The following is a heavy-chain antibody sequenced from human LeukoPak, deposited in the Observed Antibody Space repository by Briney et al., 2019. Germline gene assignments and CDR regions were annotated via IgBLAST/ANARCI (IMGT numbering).Heavy chain of an antibody. V-gene: IGHV5-51*01. Sequence: GESLKISCKGSGYTFTNYWIGWVRQMPGKGLEWMGIIYPGDSDTRYSPSFQGQVTISVDKSISTAFVQWSSLKASDTAIYYCARHGSVVGLSLRRYYYMDVWGKGTTVTVSS. CDR3: ARHGSVVGLSLRRYYYMDV. J-gene: IGHJ6*03. D-gene: IGHD5/OR15-5a*01. CDR1: GYTFTNYW. CDR2: IYPGDSDT.